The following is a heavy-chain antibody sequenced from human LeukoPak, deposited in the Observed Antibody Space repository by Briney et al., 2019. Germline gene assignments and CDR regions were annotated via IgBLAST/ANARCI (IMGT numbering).Heavy chain of an antibody. V-gene: IGHV3-30*04. Sequence: PGGSLRLSCAASGFTFSRYPMHWVRQAPGKGLEWVTVISTDGRDIKYADSVEGRFTISRDSSKNTVSLQMNSLRDDDTAVYYCARDAQISAAAYYFDYWGQGTLVTVSS. D-gene: IGHD6-13*01. CDR3: ARDAQISAAAYYFDY. CDR1: GFTFSRYP. CDR2: ISTDGRDI. J-gene: IGHJ4*02.